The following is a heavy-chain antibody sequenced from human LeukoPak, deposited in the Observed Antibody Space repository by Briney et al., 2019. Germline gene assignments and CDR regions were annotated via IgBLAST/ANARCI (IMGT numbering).Heavy chain of an antibody. CDR2: INPNSGGT. D-gene: IGHD3-22*01. Sequence: ASVKVSCKASGYTFTSYDINWVRQATGQGLEWMGWINPNSGGTDSAQKFQGRVTMTRDTSISTAYMELSRLTSDDTAVYYCARVSYDASGYYFHHWGQGTLVTVSS. CDR1: GYTFTSYD. J-gene: IGHJ1*01. CDR3: ARVSYDASGYYFHH. V-gene: IGHV1-2*02.